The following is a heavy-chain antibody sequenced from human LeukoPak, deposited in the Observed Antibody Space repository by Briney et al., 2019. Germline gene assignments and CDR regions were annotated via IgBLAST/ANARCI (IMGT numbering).Heavy chain of an antibody. CDR2: IYYSGST. Sequence: SETLSLTCTVSGGSTSSSSYYWGWIRQPPGKGLEWIGSIYYSGSTYYNPSLKSRVTISVDTSKNQFSLKLSSVTAADTAVYYCARQPSSSWYRGYFDYWGQGTLVTVSS. V-gene: IGHV4-39*01. J-gene: IGHJ4*02. CDR3: ARQPSSSWYRGYFDY. CDR1: GGSTSSSSYY. D-gene: IGHD6-13*01.